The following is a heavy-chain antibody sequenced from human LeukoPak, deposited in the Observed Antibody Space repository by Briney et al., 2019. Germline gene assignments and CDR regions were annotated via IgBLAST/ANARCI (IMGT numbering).Heavy chain of an antibody. CDR1: GYTFTSYG. J-gene: IGHJ4*02. V-gene: IGHV1-18*01. Sequence: ASVKVSCKASGYTFTSYGISWVRQAPGQGLEWMGWISAYNGNTNYAQKLQGRVTMTTDTSTSTAYMELRSLRSDDTAVYYCARTNYDFWSGYLPHFDYWGQGTLVTVSS. CDR3: ARTNYDFWSGYLPHFDY. CDR2: ISAYNGNT. D-gene: IGHD3-3*01.